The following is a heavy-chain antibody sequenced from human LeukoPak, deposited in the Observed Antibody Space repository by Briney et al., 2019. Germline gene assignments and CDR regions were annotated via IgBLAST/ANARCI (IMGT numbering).Heavy chain of an antibody. V-gene: IGHV4-61*02. CDR3: ARIGIAAAGTIGYYYYMDV. CDR2: IYTSGST. D-gene: IGHD6-13*01. J-gene: IGHJ6*03. Sequence: SETLSLTCTVSGGSISSDSYYWSWIRQHAGRGLECIGRIYTSGSTNYNPSLKSRVTISVDTSKNQFSLKLSSVTAADTAVYYCARIGIAAAGTIGYYYYMDVWGKGTTVTVSS. CDR1: GGSISSDSYY.